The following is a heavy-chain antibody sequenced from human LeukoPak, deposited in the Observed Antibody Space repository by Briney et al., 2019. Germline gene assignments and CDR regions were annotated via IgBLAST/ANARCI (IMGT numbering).Heavy chain of an antibody. CDR3: ATPYGATPGAFDV. CDR1: GGSFSGYY. Sequence: PSETLSLTCAVYGGSFSGYYWSWIRQPPGEGLEWIGEINHSGSTNYNPSLKSRVTISVDTSKNQFSLKLSSVTAADTAVYYCATPYGATPGAFDVWGQGTMVTVSS. D-gene: IGHD4-17*01. J-gene: IGHJ3*01. V-gene: IGHV4-34*01. CDR2: INHSGST.